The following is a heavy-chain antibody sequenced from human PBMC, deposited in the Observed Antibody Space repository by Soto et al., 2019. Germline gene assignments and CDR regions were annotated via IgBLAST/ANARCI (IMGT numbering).Heavy chain of an antibody. V-gene: IGHV3-72*01. CDR2: TRNKANSYAT. D-gene: IGHD6-6*01. CDR3: ARAGVDYRSSSRNDY. Sequence: EVQLVESGGGLVQPGGSLRLSCAASGFTFSDHYMDWVRQAPGKGLEWVGRTRNKANSYATEYAASVKGRFTISRDESINSMYLAMNSLKTEDTAVYYCARAGVDYRSSSRNDYWGQGTLVTVSS. CDR1: GFTFSDHY. J-gene: IGHJ4*02.